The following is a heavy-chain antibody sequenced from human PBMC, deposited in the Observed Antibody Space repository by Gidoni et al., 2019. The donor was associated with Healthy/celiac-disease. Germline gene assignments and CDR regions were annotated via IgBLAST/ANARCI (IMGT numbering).Heavy chain of an antibody. CDR2: IIPIFGTA. Sequence: QVQLVQSGAEVKKPGSSVKVSCTAAGGTFSSYAISWVRQAPGQGLEWMGGIIPIFGTANYAQKFQGRVTITADKSTSTAYMELSSLRSEDTAVYYCARGGSSGWSPLDYFDYWGQGTLVTVSS. CDR1: GGTFSSYA. V-gene: IGHV1-69*06. D-gene: IGHD6-19*01. CDR3: ARGGSSGWSPLDYFDY. J-gene: IGHJ4*02.